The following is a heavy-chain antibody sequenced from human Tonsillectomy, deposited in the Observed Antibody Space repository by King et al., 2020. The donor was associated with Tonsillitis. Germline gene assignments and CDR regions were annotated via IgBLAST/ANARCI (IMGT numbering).Heavy chain of an antibody. CDR2: IYSGGSGT. CDR3: AKIGASKQQLADLDY. D-gene: IGHD6-13*01. CDR1: GFTFSSYA. J-gene: IGHJ4*02. V-gene: IGHV3-23*03. Sequence: EVQLVESGGGLVQPGGSLRLSCAASGFTFSSYAMSWVRQAPGKGLEWVSAIYSGGSGTHYADSVKGRFTISRDNSKNILYLQLSSLRAEDTAVYYCAKIGASKQQLADLDYWGQGTLVTVSS.